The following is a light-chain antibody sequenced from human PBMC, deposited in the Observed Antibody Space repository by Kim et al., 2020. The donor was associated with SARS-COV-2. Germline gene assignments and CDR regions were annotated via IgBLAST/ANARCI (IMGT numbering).Light chain of an antibody. CDR2: DAS. CDR3: QQRGN. Sequence: VVTQSPATLSLSPGERATLSCRASQSVATNLAWYQQKPGQAPRLLIYDASKRATGIPARFRGSGSGTDFTLTISTLESEDSAVYYCQQRGNFGQGTRLEIK. J-gene: IGKJ5*01. CDR1: QSVATN. V-gene: IGKV3-11*01.